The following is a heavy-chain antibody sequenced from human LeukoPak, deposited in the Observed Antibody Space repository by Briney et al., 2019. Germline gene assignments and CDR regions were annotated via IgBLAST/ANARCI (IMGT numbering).Heavy chain of an antibody. J-gene: IGHJ5*02. Sequence: ASVKVSCKASGYTFTGYYTHWVRQAPGQGLEWMGWINPNSGGTNYAQKFQGRVTMTRDTSISTAYMELSRLRSDDTAVYYCARVGGSWLDNWFDPWGREPWSPSPQ. V-gene: IGHV1-2*02. CDR1: GYTFTGYY. CDR2: INPNSGGT. D-gene: IGHD2-15*01. CDR3: ARVGGSWLDNWFDP.